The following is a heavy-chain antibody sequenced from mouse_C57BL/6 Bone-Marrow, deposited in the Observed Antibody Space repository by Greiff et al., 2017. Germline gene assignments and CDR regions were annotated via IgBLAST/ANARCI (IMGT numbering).Heavy chain of an antibody. J-gene: IGHJ3*01. CDR1: GYTFTSYG. CDR2: IYPRSGNT. V-gene: IGHV1-81*01. CDR3: ARETAQARAWFAY. D-gene: IGHD3-2*02. Sequence: VQLQQSGAELARPGASVKLSCKASGYTFTSYGISWVKQRTGQGLEWIGEIYPRSGNTYYNEKFKGKATLTADKSSSTAYMQLRSLTSEDSAVDFCARETAQARAWFAYWGQGTLVTVSA.